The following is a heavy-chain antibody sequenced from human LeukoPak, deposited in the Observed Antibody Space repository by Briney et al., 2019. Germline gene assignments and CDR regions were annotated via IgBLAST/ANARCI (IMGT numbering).Heavy chain of an antibody. CDR2: FKRKADGGTT. CDR1: GFPFNNAW. Sequence: GGSLRLSCAASGFPFNNAWMSWVRQAPGKGLEWVGLFKRKADGGTTDYASLVKGRFTISRDDSKNTLNLQMNSLKTEDTGVYYCTFDFWSGYSLFEYWGQGILVTVSS. J-gene: IGHJ4*02. D-gene: IGHD3-3*01. V-gene: IGHV3-15*01. CDR3: TFDFWSGYSLFEY.